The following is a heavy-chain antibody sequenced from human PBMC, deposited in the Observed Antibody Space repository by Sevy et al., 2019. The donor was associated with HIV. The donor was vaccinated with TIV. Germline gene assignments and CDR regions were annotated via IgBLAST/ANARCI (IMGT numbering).Heavy chain of an antibody. D-gene: IGHD5-12*01. Sequence: GGSLRLSCEASGFSFSTYGMHWVRQAPGKGLEWVAVISYDASNTYYADSVKGRFTISRDNSKNTLYLQMNSLRAEDTAVYYCANGYNYYYYGMDVWGQGTTVTVSS. J-gene: IGHJ6*02. CDR3: ANGYNYYYYGMDV. CDR2: ISYDASNT. CDR1: GFSFSTYG. V-gene: IGHV3-30*12.